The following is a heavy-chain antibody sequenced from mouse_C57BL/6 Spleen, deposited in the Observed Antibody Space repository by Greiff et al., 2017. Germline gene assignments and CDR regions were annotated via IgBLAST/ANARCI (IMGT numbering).Heavy chain of an antibody. V-gene: IGHV5-9*01. CDR3: ARRFLDY. CDR1: GFTFSSYT. Sequence: VQRVESGGGLVKPGGSLKLSCAASGFTFSSYTMSWVRQTPEKRLEWVATISGGGGNTYYQDSVKGQFTISRDNAKNTLYLQMSSLRSEDTALYYCARRFLDYWGQGTSVTVSS. CDR2: ISGGGGNT. J-gene: IGHJ4*01.